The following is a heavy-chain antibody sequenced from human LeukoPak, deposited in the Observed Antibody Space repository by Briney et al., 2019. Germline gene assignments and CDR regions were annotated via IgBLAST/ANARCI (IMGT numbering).Heavy chain of an antibody. Sequence: ASVKVSCKASGYTFTGYYMHWVRQAPGQGLEWMGWINPNSGGTNYAQKFQGRVTMTRDTSISTAYMELSRLRSDDTAVYYCAKKLSSSSLSFDYWGQGTLVTVSS. V-gene: IGHV1-2*02. CDR1: GYTFTGYY. CDR3: AKKLSSSSLSFDY. J-gene: IGHJ4*02. CDR2: INPNSGGT. D-gene: IGHD6-6*01.